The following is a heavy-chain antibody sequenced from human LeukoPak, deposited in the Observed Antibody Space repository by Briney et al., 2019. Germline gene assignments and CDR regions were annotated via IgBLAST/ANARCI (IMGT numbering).Heavy chain of an antibody. CDR3: ARDWYHAIDY. D-gene: IGHD2-2*01. Sequence: GGSLRLSCAASGFTFSSTWLHWVRQPPGQGLVWVARITSDGSSTAYAESVKGRFTISRDNAKNTLYLQMNSLRSEDTAVYYCARDWYHAIDYWGQGTLVTVSS. J-gene: IGHJ4*02. V-gene: IGHV3-74*03. CDR2: ITSDGSST. CDR1: GFTFSSTW.